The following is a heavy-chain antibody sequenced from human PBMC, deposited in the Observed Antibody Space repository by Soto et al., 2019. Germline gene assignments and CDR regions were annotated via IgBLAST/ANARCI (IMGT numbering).Heavy chain of an antibody. CDR1: LERFTSYG. J-gene: IGHJ4*02. CDR2: IYPGDSDT. CDR3: ARIYGSTGYYTASFDY. D-gene: IGHD3-22*01. V-gene: IGHV5-51*01. Sequence: GKSVKVSCKGSLERFTSYGIRWMGQMPGKGLEWMGIIYPGDSDTRYSPSFQGQVTISADKSISTAYLQWSSLKASDTAMSYCARIYGSTGYYTASFDYWGQRTLVTVSS.